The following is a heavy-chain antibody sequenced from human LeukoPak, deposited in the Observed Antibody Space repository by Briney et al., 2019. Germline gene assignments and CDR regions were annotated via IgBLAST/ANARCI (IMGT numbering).Heavy chain of an antibody. D-gene: IGHD6-13*01. CDR1: GGSFSGYY. CDR2: INHSGST. Sequence: PSETLSLTCAVYGGSFSGYYWSWIRQPPGKGLEWIGEINHSGSTNYNPPLKSRVTISVDTSKNQFSLKLSSVTAADTAVYYCARVKGGIAAFDYWGQGTLVTVSS. CDR3: ARVKGGIAAFDY. V-gene: IGHV4-34*01. J-gene: IGHJ4*02.